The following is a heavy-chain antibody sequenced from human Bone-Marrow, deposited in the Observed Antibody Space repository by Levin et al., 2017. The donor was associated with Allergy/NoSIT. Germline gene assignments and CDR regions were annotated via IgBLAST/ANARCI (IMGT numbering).Heavy chain of an antibody. CDR1: GGTFSSYV. Sequence: SVKVSCKASGGTFSSYVFSWVRQAPGQGLEWMGGIIPMFGAANSAQKFQGRVTITADKSTSTAYMELSSLRSEDTAVYYCARTYYYDSSGYYSDYYYYAMDVWGQGTTVTVSS. V-gene: IGHV1-69*06. CDR3: ARTYYYDSSGYYSDYYYYAMDV. CDR2: IIPMFGAA. J-gene: IGHJ6*02. D-gene: IGHD3-22*01.